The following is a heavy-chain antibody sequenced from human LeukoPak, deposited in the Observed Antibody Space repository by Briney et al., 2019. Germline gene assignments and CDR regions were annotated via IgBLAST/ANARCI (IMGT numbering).Heavy chain of an antibody. V-gene: IGHV3-48*03. CDR3: ARDRHLTGYSCDY. D-gene: IGHD3-9*01. CDR2: ISSSGSTI. Sequence: TGGSLRLSCAASGFTFSSYEMNWVRQAPGKGLEWVSYISSSGSTIYYADSVKGRFTISRDNAKNSLYLQMNSLRAEDTAVYYCARDRHLTGYSCDYWGQGTLVTVSS. J-gene: IGHJ4*02. CDR1: GFTFSSYE.